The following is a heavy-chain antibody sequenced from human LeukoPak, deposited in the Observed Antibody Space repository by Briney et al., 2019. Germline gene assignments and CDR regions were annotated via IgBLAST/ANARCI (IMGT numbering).Heavy chain of an antibody. CDR3: SRDSLSSCGGDCYSGLDV. V-gene: IGHV3-74*01. Sequence: GGSLRLSCAASGFTFSNYWMHWVRQAPGEALMWVSRIKSDGSSTTYADSVKGRFTISRDNAKNTLYFQMNSLRAEDTAVYYCSRDSLSSCGGDCYSGLDVWGQGTTVTVSS. CDR1: GFTFSNYW. D-gene: IGHD2-21*02. J-gene: IGHJ6*02. CDR2: IKSDGSST.